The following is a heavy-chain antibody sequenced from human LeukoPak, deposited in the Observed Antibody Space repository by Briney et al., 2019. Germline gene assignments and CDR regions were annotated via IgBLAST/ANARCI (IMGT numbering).Heavy chain of an antibody. V-gene: IGHV1-18*01. CDR3: ARDMITFGGVMKVADY. J-gene: IGHJ4*02. CDR2: ISAYNGNT. D-gene: IGHD3-16*01. Sequence: ASVKVSCKPSGYTFTSYGISWVRQAPGQGLEWMGWISAYNGNTNYAQKLQGRVTMTTDTSTSTAYMELRSLRSDDTAVYYCARDMITFGGVMKVADYWGQGTLVTVSS. CDR1: GYTFTSYG.